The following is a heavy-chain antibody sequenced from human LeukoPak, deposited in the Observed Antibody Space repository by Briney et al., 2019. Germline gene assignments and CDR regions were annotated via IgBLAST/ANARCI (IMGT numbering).Heavy chain of an antibody. V-gene: IGHV1-8*03. CDR3: ARGLWGDFWSGDYYYYYMDV. CDR2: MNPNRGDT. Sequence: ASVKVSCKASGYTFTRYDVNWVRQATGQGLECMGWMNPNRGDTGYAQKFQGRVTITRNTSISAAYMELSSLRSEDTAVYYCARGLWGDFWSGDYYYYYMDVWGKGTTVTVSS. D-gene: IGHD3-3*01. CDR1: GYTFTRYD. J-gene: IGHJ6*03.